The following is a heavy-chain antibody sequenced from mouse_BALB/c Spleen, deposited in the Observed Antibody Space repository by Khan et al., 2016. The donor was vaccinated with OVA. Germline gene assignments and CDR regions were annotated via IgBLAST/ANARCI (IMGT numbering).Heavy chain of an antibody. CDR2: INPNNGGT. CDR1: GYTFSSYY. J-gene: IGHJ3*01. V-gene: IGHV1S81*02. D-gene: IGHD2-2*01. Sequence: QVQLKESGAELVKPGASVKSSCKASGYTFSSYYMYWVKQRPGQGLEWIGEINPNNGGTNFNEKFKSKAALTVDKSSTTAYMQLSSLTSEDSAVYYCTRSGYGSFAYWGQGTLVTVST. CDR3: TRSGYGSFAY.